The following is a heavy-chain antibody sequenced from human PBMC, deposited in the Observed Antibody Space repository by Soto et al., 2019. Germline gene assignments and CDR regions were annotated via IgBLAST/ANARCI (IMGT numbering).Heavy chain of an antibody. D-gene: IGHD2-21*02. CDR3: AGGGDCYSDSYCYFDY. J-gene: IGHJ4*02. Sequence: SETLSLTCTVSGGSISNYYCSWIRQPPGKGLEWIGYVYSSGDTNYNPSLKSRVNISVDTSKNQFSLKLSPVTAADTAVYYCAGGGDCYSDSYCYFDYWGQGTLVTVSS. CDR2: VYSSGDT. V-gene: IGHV4-59*12. CDR1: GGSISNYY.